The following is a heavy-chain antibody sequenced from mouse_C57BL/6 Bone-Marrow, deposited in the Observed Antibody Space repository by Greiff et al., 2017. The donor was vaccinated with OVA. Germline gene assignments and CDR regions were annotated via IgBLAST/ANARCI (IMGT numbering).Heavy chain of an antibody. CDR2: IYPGSGST. V-gene: IGHV1-55*01. Sequence: QVQLQQPGAELVKPGASVKLSCKASGYTFTSYWITWVKQRPGQGLEWIGDIYPGSGSTNYNEKFKSKATLTVDTSSSTAYMQLSSLTSEDSAVYYCARDVYYYGSSCWYFDVWGTGTTVTVSS. J-gene: IGHJ1*03. CDR1: GYTFTSYW. CDR3: ARDVYYYGSSCWYFDV. D-gene: IGHD1-1*01.